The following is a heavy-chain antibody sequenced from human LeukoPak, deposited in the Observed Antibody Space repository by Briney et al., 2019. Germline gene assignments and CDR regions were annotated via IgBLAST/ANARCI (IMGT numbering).Heavy chain of an antibody. CDR3: ARGPVLTGYPADV. D-gene: IGHD3-9*01. CDR2: INHSGST. CDR1: GGSFSGYY. V-gene: IGHV4-34*01. J-gene: IGHJ6*04. Sequence: SETLSLTCAVYGGSFSGYYWSWIRQPPGKGLEWIGEINHSGSTNYNPSLKSRVTISVDTSKNQFSLKLSSVTAADTVVYYCARGPVLTGYPADVWGKGTTVTVSS.